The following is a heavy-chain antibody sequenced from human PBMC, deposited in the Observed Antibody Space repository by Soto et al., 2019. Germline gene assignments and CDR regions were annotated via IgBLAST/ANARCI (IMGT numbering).Heavy chain of an antibody. CDR1: GFTVSSYA. Sequence: QVQLVESGGGVVQPGRSLRLSCAASGFTVSSYAMHWVRQAPGQGLEWVAVISYDGSNKYYADSVKGRFTISRDNSKNTMYLQMNSLRAEDTAVYYCARAGHYGDAASDYWGQGTLVTVSS. CDR3: ARAGHYGDAASDY. J-gene: IGHJ4*02. CDR2: ISYDGSNK. V-gene: IGHV3-30-3*01. D-gene: IGHD4-17*01.